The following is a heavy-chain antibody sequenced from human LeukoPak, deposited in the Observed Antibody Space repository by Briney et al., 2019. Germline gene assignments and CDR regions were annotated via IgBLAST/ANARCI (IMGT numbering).Heavy chain of an antibody. J-gene: IGHJ4*02. Sequence: GGSLRLSCAASGFTFSSYWMSWVRQAPGKGLEWVANIKQDGSGKYYVDSVKGRFTISRDNAKNSLYLQMNSLRAEDTAAYYCASSSSGWYRYWGQGTLVTVSS. CDR2: IKQDGSGK. CDR1: GFTFSSYW. CDR3: ASSSSGWYRY. D-gene: IGHD6-19*01. V-gene: IGHV3-7*03.